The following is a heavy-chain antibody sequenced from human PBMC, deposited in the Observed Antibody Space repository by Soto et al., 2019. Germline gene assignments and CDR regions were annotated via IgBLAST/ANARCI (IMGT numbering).Heavy chain of an antibody. V-gene: IGHV3-23*01. D-gene: IGHD2-2*01. Sequence: PGGSLRLSCAASGFTFSSYAMSWVRQAPGKGLEWVSAISGSGGSTYYADSVKGRFTISRDNSKNTLYLQMNSLRAEDTAVYYCAKGFLGYCSSTSCSGDYYYGMDVWGQGTTVTVSS. J-gene: IGHJ6*02. CDR1: GFTFSSYA. CDR2: ISGSGGST. CDR3: AKGFLGYCSSTSCSGDYYYGMDV.